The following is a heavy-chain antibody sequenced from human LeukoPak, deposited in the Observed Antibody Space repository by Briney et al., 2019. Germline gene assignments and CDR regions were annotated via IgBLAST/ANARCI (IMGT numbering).Heavy chain of an antibody. Sequence: GGSLRLSCAASGFTFSSYWMHWVRQAPGKGLVWVSRINTDGSSTTYADSVKGRFTISRDNAKNTLYLQMNSLRAEDTAVYYCARGRGVPNEINWFDPWGQGTLVTVSS. CDR3: ARGRGVPNEINWFDP. CDR2: INTDGSST. D-gene: IGHD3-10*01. J-gene: IGHJ5*02. CDR1: GFTFSSYW. V-gene: IGHV3-74*01.